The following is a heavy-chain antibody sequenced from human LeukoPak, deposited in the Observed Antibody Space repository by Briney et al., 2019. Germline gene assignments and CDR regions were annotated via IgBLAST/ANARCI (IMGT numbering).Heavy chain of an antibody. CDR3: ARERAGALDL. Sequence: SVKVSCKTSGGTFSRYAISWVRQAPGQGLESVGSIIPFFGSPNYAQKLQGRVTVTTDGSSDTAYMELRSLRSDDTAVYYCARERAGALDLWGHGTMVIVSS. CDR2: IIPFFGSP. J-gene: IGHJ3*01. V-gene: IGHV1-69*05. CDR1: GGTFSRYA.